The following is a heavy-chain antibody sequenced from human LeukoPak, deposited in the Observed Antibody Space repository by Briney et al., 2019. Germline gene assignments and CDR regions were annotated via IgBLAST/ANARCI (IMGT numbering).Heavy chain of an antibody. V-gene: IGHV3-48*02. CDR1: GFTFSSCS. D-gene: IGHD6-13*01. J-gene: IGHJ3*02. CDR3: ARERDSSSWYAFDI. Sequence: GGSLRLSCAASGFTFSSCSLNWVRQAPGKGLEWVSHISSSSSTIYYGDSVKGRFTISRDNAKNSLYLQMNSLRDEDTAVYYCARERDSSSWYAFDIWGQGTMVTVSS. CDR2: ISSSSSTI.